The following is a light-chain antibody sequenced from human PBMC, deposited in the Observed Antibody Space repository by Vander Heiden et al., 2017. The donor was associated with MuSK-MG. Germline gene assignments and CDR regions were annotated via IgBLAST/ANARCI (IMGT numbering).Light chain of an antibody. CDR2: GAS. CDR3: QQYGSSPIT. Sequence: EIVLTQSPDTLSLSPGERATLSCRASQSVSSSYLAWYQQKPGQAPRLLIYGASSRATGIPDSFSGSGSGTDFTLTISRLDPEDFAVYYCQQYGSSPITFGQGTRLEIK. J-gene: IGKJ5*01. CDR1: QSVSSSY. V-gene: IGKV3-20*01.